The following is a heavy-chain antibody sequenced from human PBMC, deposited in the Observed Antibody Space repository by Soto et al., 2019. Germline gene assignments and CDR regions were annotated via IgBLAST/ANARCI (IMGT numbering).Heavy chain of an antibody. CDR1: GFTFTSSA. CDR2: IVVGSGNT. D-gene: IGHD3-3*01. CDR3: AANRAYDFWSGYYNFDY. V-gene: IGHV1-58*01. J-gene: IGHJ4*02. Sequence: ASVKVSCKASGFTFTSSAVQWVRQARGQRLEWVGWIVVGSGNTNYAQKFQERVTITRDMSTSTAYMELSSLRSEDTAVYYCAANRAYDFWSGYYNFDYWGQGTLVTVSS.